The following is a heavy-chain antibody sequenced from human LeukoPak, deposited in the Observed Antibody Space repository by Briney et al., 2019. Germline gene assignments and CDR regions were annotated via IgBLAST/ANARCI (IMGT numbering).Heavy chain of an antibody. J-gene: IGHJ4*02. CDR1: GFTFSSYW. D-gene: IGHD2-15*01. V-gene: IGHV3-7*04. CDR2: IKQDGSEK. CDR3: ARGLVVVVAASYYFDY. Sequence: GGSLRLSRAASGFTFSSYWMSWVRQAPGKGLEWVANIKQDGSEKYYVDSVKGRFTISRDNAKNSLYLQMNSLRAEDTAVYYCARGLVVVVAASYYFDYWGQGTLVTVSS.